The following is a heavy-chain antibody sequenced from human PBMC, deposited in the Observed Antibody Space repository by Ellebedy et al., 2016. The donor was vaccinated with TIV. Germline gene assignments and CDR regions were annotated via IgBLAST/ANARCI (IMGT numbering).Heavy chain of an antibody. Sequence: GGSLRLXXAASGFTFSSYAMSWVRQAPGKGLEWVSTMSGSDGSTYYADSVRGRFTISRDNSKNTLYLQMNSLRAEDTAVYYCAKATSMTTVTASFIYGMDVWGQGNSVTVSS. V-gene: IGHV3-23*01. J-gene: IGHJ6*02. CDR3: AKATSMTTVTASFIYGMDV. D-gene: IGHD4-17*01. CDR1: GFTFSSYA. CDR2: MSGSDGST.